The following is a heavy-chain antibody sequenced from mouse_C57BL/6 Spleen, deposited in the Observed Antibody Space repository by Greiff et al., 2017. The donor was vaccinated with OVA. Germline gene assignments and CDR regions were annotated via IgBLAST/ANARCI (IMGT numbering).Heavy chain of an antibody. D-gene: IGHD1-1*01. V-gene: IGHV3-6*01. CDR1: GYSITSGYY. CDR3: ARGADYYGSSLFAY. Sequence: EVQLQESGPGLVKPSQSLSLTCSVTGYSITSGYYWNWIRQFPGNKLEWMGYISYDGSNNYNPSLKNRISITRDTSKNQFFLKLNSVTTEDTATYYCARGADYYGSSLFAYWGQGTLVTVSA. CDR2: ISYDGSN. J-gene: IGHJ3*01.